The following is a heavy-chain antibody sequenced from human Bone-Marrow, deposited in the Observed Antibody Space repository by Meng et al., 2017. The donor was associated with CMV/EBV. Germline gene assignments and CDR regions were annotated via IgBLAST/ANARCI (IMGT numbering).Heavy chain of an antibody. CDR1: GGSISSYY. CDR3: ARDRGVDWNYGYYYYYGMGF. Sequence: SETLSLTCTVSGGSISSYYWSWIRQPPGKGLEWIGYIYYSGSTNYNPSLKSRVTISVDTSKNQFSLKLSSVTAADTAVYYCARDRGVDWNYGYYYYYGMGFWGQGTMVTVSS. CDR2: IYYSGST. D-gene: IGHD1-7*01. V-gene: IGHV4-59*01. J-gene: IGHJ6*02.